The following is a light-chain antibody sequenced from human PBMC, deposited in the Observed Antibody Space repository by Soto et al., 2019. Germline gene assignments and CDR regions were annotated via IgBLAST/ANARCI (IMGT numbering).Light chain of an antibody. CDR2: DAS. CDR3: QQYDNRPYT. CDR1: PYISNY. V-gene: IGKV1-33*01. J-gene: IGKJ2*01. Sequence: DIPMTQSPSSLSASVGDRVTITCQSSPYISNYLNWYQQKPGKAPKLLIYDASNWDTGVPSRFRGSGSGTDFTFTISSLQPEDFATYYCQQYDNRPYTFGQGTKLEIK.